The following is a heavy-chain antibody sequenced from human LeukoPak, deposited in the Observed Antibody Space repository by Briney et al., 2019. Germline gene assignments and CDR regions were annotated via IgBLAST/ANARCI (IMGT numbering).Heavy chain of an antibody. J-gene: IGHJ5*02. CDR1: GFGLSDYD. CDR3: ARADCSGSTCYLRRSWFDP. V-gene: IGHV3-21*01. D-gene: IGHD2-2*01. CDR2: ISTGSRYI. Sequence: TGGSLRLSCAASGFGLSDYDMNWVRQAPGKGLEWVSSISTGSRYIYYAYSVKGRFTISRDDAKNSLYLQMDYLRAEDTAVYYCARADCSGSTCYLRRSWFDPWGQGTLVTVSS.